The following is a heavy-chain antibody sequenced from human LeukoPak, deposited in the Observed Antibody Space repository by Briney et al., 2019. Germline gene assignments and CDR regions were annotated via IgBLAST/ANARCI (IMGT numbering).Heavy chain of an antibody. D-gene: IGHD3-16*01. Sequence: PSETLSPTCTVSGGSISTNYWSWIRQPPGKGLEWFGYIYYSGSTNYNPPLKSRVTILVDPSKNQFSLKLSSVAAADTAVYSCARGFGPGGAFDIWGQGTMVTVSS. CDR1: GGSISTNY. J-gene: IGHJ3*02. CDR2: IYYSGST. V-gene: IGHV4-59*01. CDR3: ARGFGPGGAFDI.